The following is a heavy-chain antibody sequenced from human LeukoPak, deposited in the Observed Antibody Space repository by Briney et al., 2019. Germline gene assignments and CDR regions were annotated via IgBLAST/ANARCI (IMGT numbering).Heavy chain of an antibody. J-gene: IGHJ5*02. V-gene: IGHV1-18*01. CDR2: ISAYNGNT. CDR1: GYTFTSYG. D-gene: IGHD1-26*01. CDR3: ARDSGSYYKPSWFDP. Sequence: GASVKVSCKASGYTFTSYGISWVRQAPGQGLEWMGWISAYNGNTNYAQKLQGRVTMTTDTSTSTAYMELRSLRSDDTAVYYCARDSGSYYKPSWFDPWGQGTLVTVSS.